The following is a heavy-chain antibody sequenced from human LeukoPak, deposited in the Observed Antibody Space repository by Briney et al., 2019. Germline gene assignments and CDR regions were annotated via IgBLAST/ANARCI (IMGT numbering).Heavy chain of an antibody. J-gene: IGHJ6*02. CDR1: GGSFSGYY. V-gene: IGHV4-34*01. CDR2: IDHSGST. D-gene: IGHD3-10*01. Sequence: SETLSLTCAAYGGSFSGYYWSWIRQPPGKGLEWIGEIDHSGSTNYNPSLKSRVTISVDTSKNQFSLKLSSVTAADTAVYYCARLPPTMVRGVITQYYYYYGMDVWGQGTTVTVSS. CDR3: ARLPPTMVRGVITQYYYYYGMDV.